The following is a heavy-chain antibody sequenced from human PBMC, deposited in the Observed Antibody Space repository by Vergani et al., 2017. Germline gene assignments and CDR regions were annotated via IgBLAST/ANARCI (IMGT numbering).Heavy chain of an antibody. V-gene: IGHV3-30*18. CDR3: AKAGSVASESLQYNVYMDV. CDR2: ISTDGTKK. J-gene: IGHJ6*03. D-gene: IGHD5-24*01. Sequence: QVQLVESGGGIVQPGRSLRLSCVASGFTFSSHAIHWVRRAPGKGLEWVAVISTDGTKKYYGDSVKGRFTISRDNSKKTLDLKMNSLRTEDSAVYYCAKAGSVASESLQYNVYMDVWGKGTTVTVS. CDR1: GFTFSSHA.